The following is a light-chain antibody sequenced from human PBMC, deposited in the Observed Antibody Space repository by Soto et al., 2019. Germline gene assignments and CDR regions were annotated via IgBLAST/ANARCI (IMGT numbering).Light chain of an antibody. CDR2: EVS. CDR1: SSDVGGYNY. J-gene: IGLJ1*01. CDR3: SSFAGSNNLGV. V-gene: IGLV2-8*01. Sequence: QSALTQPPSASGSPGQSVTISCTGISSDVGGYNYVSWYPQHPGKAPNLMIYEVSKRPSGVPDRFSGSKSGNTASLTVSGLQAEDEADYYCSSFAGSNNLGVFGTGTKLTVL.